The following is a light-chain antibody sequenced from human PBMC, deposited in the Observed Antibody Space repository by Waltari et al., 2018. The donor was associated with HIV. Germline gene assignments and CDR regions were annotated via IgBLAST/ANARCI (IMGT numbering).Light chain of an antibody. CDR1: QRVNSN. V-gene: IGKV3-15*01. CDR2: GTS. CDR3: HHYNNWRET. Sequence: EILMTQSPATLSVSPGERATPSCRASQRVNSNLAWYQQKPGQTPRLLIYGTSTRATDIPARFSGSGSGTEFTLTISSLQSEDFAVYYCHHYNNWRETFGQGTKVEIK. J-gene: IGKJ1*01.